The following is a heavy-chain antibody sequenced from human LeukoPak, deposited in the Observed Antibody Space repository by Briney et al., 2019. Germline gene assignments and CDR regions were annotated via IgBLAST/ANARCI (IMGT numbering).Heavy chain of an antibody. Sequence: ASVKVSCKASEGTFSSYAISWVRQAPGQGLEWMGGIIPIFGTANYAQKFQGRVTITADKSTSTAYMELSSLRSEDTAVYYCATLTYDILTGYYKGYFDYWGQGTLVTVSS. D-gene: IGHD3-9*01. CDR2: IIPIFGTA. J-gene: IGHJ4*02. V-gene: IGHV1-69*06. CDR1: EGTFSSYA. CDR3: ATLTYDILTGYYKGYFDY.